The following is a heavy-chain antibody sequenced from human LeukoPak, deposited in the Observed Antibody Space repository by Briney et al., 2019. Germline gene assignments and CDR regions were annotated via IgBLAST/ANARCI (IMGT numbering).Heavy chain of an antibody. CDR1: GFTFSSYA. CDR3: AKVVSFYWFGESTNRTPVDY. Sequence: GGSLRLSCVASGFTFSSYAMSWVRQAPGKGLEWVSAITGSGDTTYYADSVKGRFTISRDNSKITLYLQMDSLRAEDTAVYYCAKVVSFYWFGESTNRTPVDYWGQGTLVTVSS. V-gene: IGHV3-23*01. CDR2: ITGSGDTT. D-gene: IGHD3-10*01. J-gene: IGHJ4*02.